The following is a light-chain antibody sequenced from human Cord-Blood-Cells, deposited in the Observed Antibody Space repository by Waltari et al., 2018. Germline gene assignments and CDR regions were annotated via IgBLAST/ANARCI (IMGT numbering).Light chain of an antibody. CDR2: LGS. CDR3: MQALQTIFT. V-gene: IGKV2-28*01. Sequence: DIVMTQSPLSLPVTPGEPASISCRSSQSLLHSNGYNYLDWYLQKPGHSPQLLIYLGSNRASGVPDRFSGSGSGTDFTLKISRVEAEDVGVYYCMQALQTIFTFGPGTKVDIK. J-gene: IGKJ3*01. CDR1: QSLLHSNGYNY.